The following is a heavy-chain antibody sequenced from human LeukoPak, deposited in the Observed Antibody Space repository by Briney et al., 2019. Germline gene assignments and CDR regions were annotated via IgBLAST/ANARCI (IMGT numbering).Heavy chain of an antibody. CDR2: IIPIFGTA. J-gene: IGHJ6*03. V-gene: IGHV1-69*05. Sequence: SVKASCKASGGTFSSYAISWVRQTPGQGLEWMGRIIPIFGTANYAQKFQGRVTITTDESTSTAYMELSSLRSEDTAVYYCARHNYYDSSGPDNSYYYYYMDVWGKGTTVTVSS. CDR3: ARHNYYDSSGPDNSYYYYYMDV. D-gene: IGHD3-22*01. CDR1: GGTFSSYA.